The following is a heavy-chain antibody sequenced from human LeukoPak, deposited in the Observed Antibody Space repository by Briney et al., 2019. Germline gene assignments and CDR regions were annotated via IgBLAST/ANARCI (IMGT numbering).Heavy chain of an antibody. CDR1: GFTVSSNY. V-gene: IGHV3-66*01. Sequence: PGGSLRLSCAASGFTVSSNYMSWVRHAPGKGLEWVSVIYSGGSTYYADSVKGRFTISRDNSKNTLYLQMNSLRAEDTAVYYCARDLTYYYDSSGPGDWGQGTLVTVSS. J-gene: IGHJ4*02. D-gene: IGHD3-22*01. CDR3: ARDLTYYYDSSGPGD. CDR2: IYSGGST.